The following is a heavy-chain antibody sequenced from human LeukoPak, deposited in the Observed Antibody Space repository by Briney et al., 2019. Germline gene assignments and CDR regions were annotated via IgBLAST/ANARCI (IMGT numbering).Heavy chain of an antibody. D-gene: IGHD3-22*01. CDR2: IIPIFGTA. V-gene: IGHV1-69*05. CDR1: GGTFSSYA. J-gene: IGHJ4*02. Sequence: GASVKVSCKASGGTFSSYAISWVRQAPGQGLEWMGGIIPIFGTANYAQKFQGRVTITTDESTSTAYMELSSLRSEDTAVYYCARTPSSGHFGAYYFDYWGQGTLVTVSS. CDR3: ARTPSSGHFGAYYFDY.